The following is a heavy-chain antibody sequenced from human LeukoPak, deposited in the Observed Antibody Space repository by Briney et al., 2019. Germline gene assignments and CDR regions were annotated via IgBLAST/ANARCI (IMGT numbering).Heavy chain of an antibody. CDR3: ARDWFVDSGDDPFPFDY. J-gene: IGHJ4*02. CDR1: GYSFTAFY. D-gene: IGHD5-12*01. Sequence: ASVKVSCKASGYSFTAFYIHWVRQARGQGLEWMGWIHPRSGETNYAQKFQGRVTMTRDTSISTAYMELSRLTSDDTAIYYCARDWFVDSGDDPFPFDYWGQGTLVSVSS. CDR2: IHPRSGET. V-gene: IGHV1-2*02.